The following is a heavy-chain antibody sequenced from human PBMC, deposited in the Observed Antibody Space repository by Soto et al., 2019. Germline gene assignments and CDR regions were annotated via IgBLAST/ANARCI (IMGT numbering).Heavy chain of an antibody. CDR3: ARVGPPPPRVGATPPPPYYFDY. CDR1: GGSISSYY. CDR2: IYTSGST. J-gene: IGHJ4*02. D-gene: IGHD1-26*01. V-gene: IGHV4-4*07. Sequence: QVQLQESGPGLVKPSETLSLTCTVSGGSISSYYWSWIRQPAGKGLEWIGRIYTSGSTNYNPSLKSRGTMSVDTSKSQFSLKLSSVTAADTAVYYCARVGPPPPRVGATPPPPYYFDYWGQGTLVTVSS.